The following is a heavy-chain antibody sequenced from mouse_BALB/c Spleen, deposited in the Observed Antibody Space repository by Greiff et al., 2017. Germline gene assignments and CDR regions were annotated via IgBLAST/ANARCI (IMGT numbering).Heavy chain of an antibody. J-gene: IGHJ2*01. CDR3: ARSHYDYDGNFDY. V-gene: IGHV3-2*02. CDR1: GYSITSDYA. CDR2: ISYSGST. D-gene: IGHD2-4*01. Sequence: EVQLQESGPGLVKPSQSLSLTCTVTGYSITSDYAWNWIRQFPGNKLEWMGYISYSGSTSYNPSLKSRISITRDTSKNQFFLQLNSVTTEDTATYYCARSHYDYDGNFDYWGQGTTLTVSS.